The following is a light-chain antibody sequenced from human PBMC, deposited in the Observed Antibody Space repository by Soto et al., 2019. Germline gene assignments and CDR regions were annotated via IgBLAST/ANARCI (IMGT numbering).Light chain of an antibody. J-gene: IGLJ1*01. CDR3: SSYTSSSTLGDV. Sequence: QSVLTQPASVSGSPGQSITISCTGTSSDVGGYNYVSWYQQHPGKAPKLMIHDVSNRPSGVSNRFSGSKSGNTASLTISGLKAEDEVVFFFSSYTSSSTLGDVFGTGTKVTVL. CDR1: SSDVGGYNY. CDR2: DVS. V-gene: IGLV2-14*01.